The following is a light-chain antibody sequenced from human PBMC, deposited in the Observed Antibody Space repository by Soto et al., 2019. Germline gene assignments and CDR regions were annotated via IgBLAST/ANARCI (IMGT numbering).Light chain of an antibody. V-gene: IGLV2-14*01. CDR1: SSDVGGYNY. CDR2: AVT. CDR3: SSYTSSSTL. Sequence: QSFLTHPASVSGSPGQSITISCTGTSSDVGGYNYVSWYQQHPGKAPKLMIYAVTDRPSGVSSRFSGSKSGNTASLTISGLQAEDEADYYCSSYTSSSTLFGTGTKVTVL. J-gene: IGLJ1*01.